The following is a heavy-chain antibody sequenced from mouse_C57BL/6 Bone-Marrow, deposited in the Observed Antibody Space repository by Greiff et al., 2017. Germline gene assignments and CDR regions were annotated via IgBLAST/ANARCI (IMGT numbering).Heavy chain of an antibody. CDR2: ISHKANVYTT. CDR1: GFTFTDYY. J-gene: IGHJ4*01. CDR3: ARWDDYCAMDD. Sequence: EVKLVESGGGLVQPGGSLSLSCAASGFTFTDYYMSWVRQPPGKALEWLGFISHKANVYTTEYSASVKGRFTISRDNSKSILYLQMNALRAEDSATYYCARWDDYCAMDDWGKGTSVTVSS. V-gene: IGHV7-3*01.